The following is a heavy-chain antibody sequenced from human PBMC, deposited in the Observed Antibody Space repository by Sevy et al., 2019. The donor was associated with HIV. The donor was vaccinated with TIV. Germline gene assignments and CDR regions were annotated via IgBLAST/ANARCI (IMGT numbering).Heavy chain of an antibody. D-gene: IGHD6-13*01. J-gene: IGHJ3*02. CDR3: ARSMEQQLDAFDI. Sequence: SETLSLTCTVSGASIRDSSYYWAWIRQPPGKGLEWIGNIYSYGETYYNSSLKSRVTISVDTSKNQFSLSLTSVTAANTAIYFCARSMEQQLDAFDIWGQGTMVTVSS. CDR1: GASIRDSSYY. V-gene: IGHV4-39*01. CDR2: IYSYGET.